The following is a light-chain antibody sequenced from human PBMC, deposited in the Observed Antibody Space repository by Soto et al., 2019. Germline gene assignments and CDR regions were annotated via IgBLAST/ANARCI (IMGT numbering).Light chain of an antibody. CDR1: ESISNW. Sequence: IQLTQSPTTLPASVGDRVTLTCRASESISNWLAWYQQRPGTAPKLLIYHASILETAVPSRFSGNGSGTEFTLTISSLQPGDFATYYCQQFDRYSWTFGQGTTVEMK. CDR3: QQFDRYSWT. CDR2: HAS. J-gene: IGKJ1*01. V-gene: IGKV1-5*01.